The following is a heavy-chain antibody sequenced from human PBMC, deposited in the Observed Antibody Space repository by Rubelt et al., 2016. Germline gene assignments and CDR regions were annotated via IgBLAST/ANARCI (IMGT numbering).Heavy chain of an antibody. V-gene: IGHV1-69*02. CDR2: IIPILGIA. CDR3: ARRPTRGYTLYNWFDP. D-gene: IGHD6-25*01. Sequence: VRQAPGQGLEWMGRIIPILGIANYAQKFQGRVTITADESTSTAYMELSSLRSEDTAVYYCARRPTRGYTLYNWFDPWGQGTLVTVSS. J-gene: IGHJ5*02.